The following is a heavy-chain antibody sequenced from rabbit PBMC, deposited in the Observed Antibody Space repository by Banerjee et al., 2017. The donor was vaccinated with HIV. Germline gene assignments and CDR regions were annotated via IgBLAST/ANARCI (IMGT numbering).Heavy chain of an antibody. V-gene: IGHV1S45*01. D-gene: IGHD1-1*01. CDR3: ARRDGSGAYMDL. Sequence: QEQLEESGGGLVQPEGSLTLTCTASGFSFSSSYYMCWVRQAPGKGLECIVCIYGGSSGTTYYANWAKGRFTISKPSSTTVTLQMTSLTAADTATYFCARRDGSGAYMDLWGPGTLVTVS. CDR2: IYGGSSGTT. J-gene: IGHJ4*01. CDR1: GFSFSSSYY.